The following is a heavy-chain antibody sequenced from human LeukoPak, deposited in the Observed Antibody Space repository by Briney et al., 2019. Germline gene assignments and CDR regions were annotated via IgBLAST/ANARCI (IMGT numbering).Heavy chain of an antibody. CDR3: AREDSSYDYAPFYF. CDR2: IYYTGST. V-gene: IGHV4-59*01. Sequence: SETLSLTCTVSGSSISNYYWSWIRQPPGKGLEWIGYIYYTGSTSYNLSLESRVIMSVDTSQNPFSLKLRSVTAADTAVCYCAREDSSYDYAPFYFWGQGLLVTVSS. J-gene: IGHJ4*02. CDR1: GSSISNYY. D-gene: IGHD5-12*01.